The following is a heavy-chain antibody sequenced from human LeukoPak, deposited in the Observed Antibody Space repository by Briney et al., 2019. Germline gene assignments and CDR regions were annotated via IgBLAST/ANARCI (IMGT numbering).Heavy chain of an antibody. J-gene: IGHJ4*02. Sequence: SETLSLTCTVSGDSISSYYWSWIRQPPGKGLEWIGYIYYSGSTNYNPSLKSRVTISVDTSKNQFSLKLSSVTAADTAVYYCASSVAGAVDYWGQGTLVTVSS. D-gene: IGHD6-19*01. CDR3: ASSVAGAVDY. V-gene: IGHV4-59*01. CDR1: GDSISSYY. CDR2: IYYSGST.